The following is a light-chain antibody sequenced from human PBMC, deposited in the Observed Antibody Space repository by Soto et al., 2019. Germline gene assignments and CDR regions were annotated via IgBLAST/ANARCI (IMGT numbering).Light chain of an antibody. CDR2: SDN. Sequence: QSVLTQPPSASGTPGQRVTISCSGSSSNIGSNTVNWYQQLPGTAPKLLIYSDNHRPSGVPDRFSGSKSGTSASLAISGLQSGDEADYYCATWDDSLNGYVVFGGGTQLTVL. V-gene: IGLV1-44*01. CDR1: SSNIGSNT. CDR3: ATWDDSLNGYVV. J-gene: IGLJ2*01.